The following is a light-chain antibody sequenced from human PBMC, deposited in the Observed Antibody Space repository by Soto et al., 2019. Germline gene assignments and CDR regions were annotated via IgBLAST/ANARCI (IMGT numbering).Light chain of an antibody. CDR2: WAS. V-gene: IGKV4-1*01. J-gene: IGKJ1*01. Sequence: DIVMTQSPDSLAVSLGERATINCKSSQSVLYSSNNKNSVAWYQQKPGQPPQLLIYWASTRESGVPDRFSGSESGTDFTLTISRLHPDDFATYYCQQYNTYPWTFGQGTKVEIK. CDR1: QSVLYSSNNKNS. CDR3: QQYNTYPWT.